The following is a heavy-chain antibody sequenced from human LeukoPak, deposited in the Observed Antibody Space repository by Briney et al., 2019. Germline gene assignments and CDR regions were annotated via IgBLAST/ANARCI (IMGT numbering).Heavy chain of an antibody. D-gene: IGHD2-15*01. Sequence: GGSLRLSCAASGFTFSSYAMSWVRQAPGKGLEWVSVIYSGGSTYYADSVKGRFTISRDNSKNTLYLQMDSLRAEDTAVYYCASYCSGGSCYGITDAFDIWGQGTMVTVSS. J-gene: IGHJ3*02. CDR3: ASYCSGGSCYGITDAFDI. CDR1: GFTFSSYA. V-gene: IGHV3-53*01. CDR2: IYSGGST.